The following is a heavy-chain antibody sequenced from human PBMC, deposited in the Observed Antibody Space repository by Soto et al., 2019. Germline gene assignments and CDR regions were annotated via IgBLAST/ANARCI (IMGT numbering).Heavy chain of an antibody. CDR2: IAYDGSNR. J-gene: IGHJ5*02. V-gene: IGHV3-30*04. D-gene: IGHD1-1*01. CDR3: ARDLQAGTDNVNWFAP. CDR1: GFSISRSA. Sequence: QVQLVESGGGVVQPGRSLRLSCAACGFSISRSAMHWVRQAPGKGLEWVAVIAYDGSNRWYADSAKGRFTISRDNSKNTVYLEMSSLRGEDTAVYYCARDLQAGTDNVNWFAPWGQGTLVTVSS.